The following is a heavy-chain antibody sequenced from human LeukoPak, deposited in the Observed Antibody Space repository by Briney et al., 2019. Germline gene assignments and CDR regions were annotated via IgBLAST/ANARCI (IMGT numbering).Heavy chain of an antibody. CDR2: INWNSGNI. CDR1: GFTFDDYA. D-gene: IGHD3-22*01. Sequence: GGSLRLSCAASGFTFDDYAVHWVRQAPGKGLEWVSTINWNSGNIDYADSVQGRFTISRDNAKNSLYLQMNSLRPEDTAFYYCIKDMYYDSSGDFDYWGQGTLVTVSS. J-gene: IGHJ4*02. V-gene: IGHV3-9*01. CDR3: IKDMYYDSSGDFDY.